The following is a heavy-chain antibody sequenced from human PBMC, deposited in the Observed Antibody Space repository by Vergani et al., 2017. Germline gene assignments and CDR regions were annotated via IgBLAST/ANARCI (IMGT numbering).Heavy chain of an antibody. D-gene: IGHD3-3*01. CDR2: IYYSGST. Sequence: QVQLQESGPGLVKPSETLSLTCTVSGGSISSYYWSWIRQPPGKGLEWIGYIYYSGSTNYNPSLKSRVTISVDTSKNQFSLKLSSVTAADTAVYYWARGDDFWSGSNWYFDLWGRGTLVTVSS. CDR1: GGSISSYY. J-gene: IGHJ2*01. V-gene: IGHV4-59*01. CDR3: ARGDDFWSGSNWYFDL.